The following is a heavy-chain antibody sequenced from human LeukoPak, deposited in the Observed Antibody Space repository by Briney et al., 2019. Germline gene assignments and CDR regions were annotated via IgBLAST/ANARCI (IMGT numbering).Heavy chain of an antibody. CDR2: IYYSGST. V-gene: IGHV4-59*01. CDR1: GGSISSYY. CDR3: ARSSSIAAGIFDY. Sequence: PSETLSLTCTVSGGSISSYYWSWIRQPPGKGLEWIGYIYYSGSTNYNPSLKSRVTISVDTSKNQFSLKLSSVTAADTAVYYCARSSSIAAGIFDYWGQGTLVNVSS. J-gene: IGHJ4*02. D-gene: IGHD6-6*01.